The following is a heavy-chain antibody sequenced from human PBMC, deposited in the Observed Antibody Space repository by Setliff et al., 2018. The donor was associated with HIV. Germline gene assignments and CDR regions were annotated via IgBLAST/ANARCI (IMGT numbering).Heavy chain of an antibody. J-gene: IGHJ4*02. CDR2: IYYSGST. Sequence: SETLSLTCTVSGGSISSYYWSWIRQPPGKGLEWIGYIYYSGSTNYNPSLKSRVTISVDTSKNQFSLKLSSVTAADTAVYYCSNWNTTVDADSWGQGTQVTVS. V-gene: IGHV4-59*12. CDR1: GGSISSYY. CDR3: SNWNTTVDADS. D-gene: IGHD1-1*01.